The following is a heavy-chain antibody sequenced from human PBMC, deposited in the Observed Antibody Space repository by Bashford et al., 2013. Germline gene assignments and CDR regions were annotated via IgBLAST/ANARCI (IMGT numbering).Heavy chain of an antibody. CDR3: ARCPSTEDLIWFGDPYYFDY. CDR1: GFTFSSYS. D-gene: IGHD3-10*01. J-gene: IGHJ4*02. CDR2: ISSSSSYI. Sequence: GSLRLSCAASGFTFSSYSMNWVRQAPGKGLEWVSSISSSSSYIYYADSVKGRFTISRDNAKNSLYLQMNSLRAEDTAVYYCARCPSTEDLIWFGDPYYFDYWGQGTLVTVSS. V-gene: IGHV3-21*01.